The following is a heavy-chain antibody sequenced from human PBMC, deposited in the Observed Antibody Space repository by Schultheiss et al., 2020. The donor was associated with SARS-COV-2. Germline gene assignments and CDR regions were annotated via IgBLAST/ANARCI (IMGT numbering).Heavy chain of an antibody. CDR1: GGSVSSGSHY. CDR2: VDFTGGT. V-gene: IGHV4-61*03. CDR3: ARHKRSGSIFDS. J-gene: IGHJ4*02. Sequence: SQTLSLTCAVSGGSVSSGSHYWSWIRQAPGRGLEWIGYVDFTGGTIYSPSLQSRAIISVDTPKNHFSLRLRSVTAADTAIYYCARHKRSGSIFDSWGQGTLVTVSS. D-gene: IGHD6-13*01.